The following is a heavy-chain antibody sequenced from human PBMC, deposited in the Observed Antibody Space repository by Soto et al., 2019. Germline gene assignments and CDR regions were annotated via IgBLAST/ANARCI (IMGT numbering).Heavy chain of an antibody. Sequence: QVQLVQSGAEVKKPGSSVKVSCKASGGTFSSYAISWVRQAPGQGLEWMGGIIPILGTANYAQKFQGRVTITADESTSTAYMELSSLRSEDTAVYYCAREPPFIAVYGRARRNWFDPCGQGTLVTVSS. CDR3: AREPPFIAVYGRARRNWFDP. CDR1: GGTFSSYA. CDR2: IIPILGTA. D-gene: IGHD6-19*01. V-gene: IGHV1-69*01. J-gene: IGHJ5*02.